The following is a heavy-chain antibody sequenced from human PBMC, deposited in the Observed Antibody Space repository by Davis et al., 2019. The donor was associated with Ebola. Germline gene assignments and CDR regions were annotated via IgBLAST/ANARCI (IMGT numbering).Heavy chain of an antibody. V-gene: IGHV4-39*01. D-gene: IGHD6-13*01. CDR2: MYYSRST. CDR3: ARLGIEAIGTSSWYWFDP. Sequence: PSETLSLTCTVSGGSISSSSYYWGWIRQPPGKGLEWIGRMYYSRSTYYNPSLKSRVTISVDTSKNQFSLKLSSVTAADTAVYYCARLGIEAIGTSSWYWFDPRGQGTLVTVSS. CDR1: GGSISSSSYY. J-gene: IGHJ5*02.